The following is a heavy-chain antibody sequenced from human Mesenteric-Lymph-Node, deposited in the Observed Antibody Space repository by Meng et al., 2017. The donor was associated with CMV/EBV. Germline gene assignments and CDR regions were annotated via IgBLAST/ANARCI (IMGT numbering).Heavy chain of an antibody. CDR3: ARVGDSAMVYFDY. D-gene: IGHD5-18*01. Sequence: SAGAISMGGYEWSGIRQHQGKSLEGMGCIVYSGSTDYNPYRKSRVTISVDTSKNQCSMKLSSVTDADMVVDDWARVGDSAMVYFDYWGQGTLVTVSS. CDR1: AGAISMGGYE. J-gene: IGHJ4*02. CDR2: IVYSGST. V-gene: IGHV4-31*02.